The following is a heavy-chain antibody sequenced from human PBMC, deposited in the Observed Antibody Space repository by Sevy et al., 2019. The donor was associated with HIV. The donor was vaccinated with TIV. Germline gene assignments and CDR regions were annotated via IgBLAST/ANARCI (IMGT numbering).Heavy chain of an antibody. D-gene: IGHD2-21*01. Sequence: ASVKVSCKASGYSFTSYGISWVRQATGQGLEWMGWISAYNGNTNYAQKLQGRVTMTTDTSTSTAYMELRSLRSDDTAVYYCARDSGELIVVVDRFDYWGQGTLVTVSS. CDR1: GYSFTSYG. J-gene: IGHJ4*02. CDR3: ARDSGELIVVVDRFDY. CDR2: ISAYNGNT. V-gene: IGHV1-18*04.